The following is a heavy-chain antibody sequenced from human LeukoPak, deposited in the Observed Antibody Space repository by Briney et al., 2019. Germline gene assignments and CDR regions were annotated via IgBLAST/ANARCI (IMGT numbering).Heavy chain of an antibody. CDR2: MNPNSGNT. J-gene: IGHJ2*01. CDR3: AKGAPVTNDWYFDL. CDR1: GYTFTSYD. Sequence: ASVKVSCKASGYTFTSYDINWVRQATGQGLEWMGWMNPNSGNTGYAQKFQGRVTITRNTSISTAYMELSSLRSEDTAVYYCAKGAPVTNDWYFDLWGRGTLVTVSS. V-gene: IGHV1-8*03. D-gene: IGHD4-17*01.